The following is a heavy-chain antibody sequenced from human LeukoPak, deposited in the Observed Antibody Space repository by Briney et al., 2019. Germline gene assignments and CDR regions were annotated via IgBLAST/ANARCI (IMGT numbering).Heavy chain of an antibody. CDR2: ISSSGSTI. Sequence: GGSLRLSCAASGFTFSSYEMNWVRQAPGKGLEWVSYISSSGSTIYYADSVKGRFTISRDNAKNSLYLQMNSLRAEDTAVYYCARDGATVTTMNWFDPWGQGTLVTVSS. V-gene: IGHV3-48*03. CDR3: ARDGATVTTMNWFDP. J-gene: IGHJ5*02. CDR1: GFTFSSYE. D-gene: IGHD4-17*01.